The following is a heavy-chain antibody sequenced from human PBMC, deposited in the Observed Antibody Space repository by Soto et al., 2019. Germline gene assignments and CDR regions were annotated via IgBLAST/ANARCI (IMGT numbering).Heavy chain of an antibody. J-gene: IGHJ4*02. CDR1: GFSLSTSGLG. D-gene: IGHD5-12*01. CDR2: IPWDDDK. Sequence: QITLKESGPTLVKPTQTLTLTCTFSGFSLSTSGLGVGWIRQPPGTALEWLALIPWDDDKRYSPSLKSRLAIAKGPCKNHVVLTMPSMDAVDTGAYYSARGYGGYGNFASWCQGTLVTVSS. V-gene: IGHV2-5*02. CDR3: ARGYGGYGNFAS.